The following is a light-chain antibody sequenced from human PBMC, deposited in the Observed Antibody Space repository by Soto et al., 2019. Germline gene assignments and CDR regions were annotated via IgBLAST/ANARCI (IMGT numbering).Light chain of an antibody. CDR3: SSYTSLSTRV. J-gene: IGLJ3*02. V-gene: IGLV2-14*01. CDR2: EVS. CDR1: SSDVGSYNY. Sequence: QSALTQPASVSGSPGQSITISCTGTSSDVGSYNYVSWYQQHPGKAPKLMIYEVSNRPSGVSNGFSGSKSRNTASLTISGFEAEDEDNYYCSSYTSLSTRVFGGGTKLTVL.